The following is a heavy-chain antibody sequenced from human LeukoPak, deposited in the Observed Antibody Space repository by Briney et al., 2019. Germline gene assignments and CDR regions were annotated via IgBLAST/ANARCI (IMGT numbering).Heavy chain of an antibody. Sequence: GRSLRLSCAASGFTFDDYAMHWVRQAPGKGLEWVSGISWNSGSIGYADSVKGRFTISRDNAKNSLYLQMNSLRAEDTALYYCAKDIGSNHYYYGMDVWGQGTTVTVSS. D-gene: IGHD6-13*01. CDR1: GFTFDDYA. CDR3: AKDIGSNHYYYGMDV. J-gene: IGHJ6*02. CDR2: ISWNSGSI. V-gene: IGHV3-9*01.